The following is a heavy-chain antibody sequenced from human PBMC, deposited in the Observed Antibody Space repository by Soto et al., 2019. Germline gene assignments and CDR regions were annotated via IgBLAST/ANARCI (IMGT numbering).Heavy chain of an antibody. CDR2: VYYSGST. J-gene: IGHJ3*01. D-gene: IGHD6-13*01. CDR1: GGSITSGSYY. CDR3: ARPVGVEQQLVHDAFDL. Sequence: QLQLQESGPGLVKPSETLSLTCTVSGGSITSGSYYWGWIRQPPGKGLQWIGSVYYSGSTYYNPSLRSRVPISVDTSKNHFSLRLSSVTAADTAVYYCARPVGVEQQLVHDAFDLWGQGTMVAVSS. V-gene: IGHV4-39*02.